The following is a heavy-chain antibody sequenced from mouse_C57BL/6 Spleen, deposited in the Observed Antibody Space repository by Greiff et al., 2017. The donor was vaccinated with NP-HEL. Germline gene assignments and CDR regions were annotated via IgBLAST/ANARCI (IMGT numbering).Heavy chain of an antibody. CDR1: GYAFSSYW. Sequence: VKLMESGAELVKPGASVKISCKASGYAFSSYWMNWVKQRPGKGLEWIGQIYPGDGDTNYNGKFKGKATLTADKSSSTAYMQLSSLTSEDSAVYFCARANWGDFDYWGQGTTLTVSS. CDR3: ARANWGDFDY. J-gene: IGHJ2*01. D-gene: IGHD4-1*01. V-gene: IGHV1-80*01. CDR2: IYPGDGDT.